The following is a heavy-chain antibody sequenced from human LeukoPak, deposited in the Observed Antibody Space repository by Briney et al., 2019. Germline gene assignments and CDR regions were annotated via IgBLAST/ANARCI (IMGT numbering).Heavy chain of an antibody. Sequence: PSETLSPTCSVSGGSISSYYWSWIRQPPGKGLEWIGYIYYSGSANYNPSLKSRVTISIDTSKNHFSLKVSSVTAADTAVYYCARHGGSYSFDSWGQGTLVTVSS. J-gene: IGHJ4*02. CDR2: IYYSGSA. CDR3: ARHGGSYSFDS. D-gene: IGHD1-26*01. V-gene: IGHV4-59*08. CDR1: GGSISSYY.